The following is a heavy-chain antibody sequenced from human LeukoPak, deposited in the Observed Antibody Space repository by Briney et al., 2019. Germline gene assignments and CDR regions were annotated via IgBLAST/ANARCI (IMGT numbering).Heavy chain of an antibody. J-gene: IGHJ4*02. CDR1: GYTFTSYG. CDR3: AVSAFDY. V-gene: IGHV1-18*01. Sequence: ASVKVSCKASGYTFTSYGISWVRQAPGQGLEWMGWISAYNGNTNYAQKLQGRVTMTTDTSTSTVYMELSSLRYEDTAVYYCAVSAFDYWGQGTLVTVSS. CDR2: ISAYNGNT. D-gene: IGHD3-10*01.